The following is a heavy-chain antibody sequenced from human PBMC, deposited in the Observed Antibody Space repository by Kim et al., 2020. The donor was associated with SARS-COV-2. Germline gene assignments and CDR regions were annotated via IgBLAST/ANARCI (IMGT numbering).Heavy chain of an antibody. Sequence: GGSLRLSCTVSGFTFGDYTMSWVRQAPGKGLAWVSFVRIKAYGGTSEYAASVKGRFTISRDDSKSVAYLQMNSLKTEDTAIYYCTSRVYCSGDRCNMPAFDIWGQGTMVTVSS. CDR1: GFTFGDYT. J-gene: IGHJ3*02. CDR3: TSRVYCSGDRCNMPAFDI. D-gene: IGHD2-15*01. V-gene: IGHV3-49*04. CDR2: VRIKAYGGTS.